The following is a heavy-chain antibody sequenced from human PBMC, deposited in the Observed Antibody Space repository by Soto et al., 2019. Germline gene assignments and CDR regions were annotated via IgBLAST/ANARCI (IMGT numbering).Heavy chain of an antibody. CDR3: AREYSGYDYFVY. CDR2: IWYDGSNK. V-gene: IGHV3-33*01. Sequence: PGVSLRLSCAASGFTFSSYGMHWVRQAPGKGLEWVAVIWYDGSNKYYADSVKGRFTISRDNSKNTLYLQMNSLRAEDTAVYYCAREYSGYDYFVYWGQGTLVTVSS. CDR1: GFTFSSYG. D-gene: IGHD5-12*01. J-gene: IGHJ4*02.